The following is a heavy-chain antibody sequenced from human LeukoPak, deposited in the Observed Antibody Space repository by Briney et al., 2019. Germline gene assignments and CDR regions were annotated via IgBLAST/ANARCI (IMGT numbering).Heavy chain of an antibody. D-gene: IGHD2-2*01. J-gene: IGHJ4*02. Sequence: ASVKVSCKASGYTFKDYFIHWVRQAPGQGLEWMGWINPNSGGTNYAQKFQGRVTMTRDTSISTAYMELSRLRSDDTAVYYCATSRGYCSSTSCRDDYYFDYWGQGTLVTVSS. V-gene: IGHV1-2*02. CDR2: INPNSGGT. CDR1: GYTFKDYF. CDR3: ATSRGYCSSTSCRDDYYFDY.